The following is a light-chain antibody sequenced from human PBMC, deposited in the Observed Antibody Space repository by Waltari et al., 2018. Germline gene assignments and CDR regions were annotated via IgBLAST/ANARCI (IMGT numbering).Light chain of an antibody. CDR3: QQSYSTRALT. V-gene: IGKV1-39*01. Sequence: DIQMTQSPSSLSASVGDSVTLTCQASQSINVYLNWYQHKPGKAPKLLIYAASTLQNAVPSRFSGSGSETDFTLTISSLQPEDSAIYYCQQSYSTRALTFGGGTKVEI. J-gene: IGKJ4*01. CDR1: QSINVY. CDR2: AAS.